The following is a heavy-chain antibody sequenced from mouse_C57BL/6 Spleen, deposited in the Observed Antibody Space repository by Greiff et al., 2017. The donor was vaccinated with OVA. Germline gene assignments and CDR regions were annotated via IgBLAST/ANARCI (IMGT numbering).Heavy chain of an antibody. Sequence: EVKVVESGGGLVQPGGSMKLSCVASGFTFSNYWMNWVRQSPEKGLEWVAQIRLKSDNYATHYAESVKGRFTISRDDSKSSVYLQMNNLRAEDTGIYYCTGGDGYYFDYWGQGTTLTVSS. D-gene: IGHD2-3*01. CDR3: TGGDGYYFDY. J-gene: IGHJ2*01. CDR2: IRLKSDNYAT. V-gene: IGHV6-3*01. CDR1: GFTFSNYW.